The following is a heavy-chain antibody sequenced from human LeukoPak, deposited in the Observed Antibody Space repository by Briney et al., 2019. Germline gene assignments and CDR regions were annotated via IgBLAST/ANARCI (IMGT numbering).Heavy chain of an antibody. CDR1: GFTFSSYA. V-gene: IGHV3-23*01. D-gene: IGHD5-12*01. Sequence: GGSLRLSCAASGFTFSSYAVSWVRQAPGKGREWVSVISGSGGSTYYADSVKGLFTISRDNSKNTLYLQMNSQRAEDTAVYYCAKRDPGYDFDYWGQGTLVTVSS. J-gene: IGHJ4*02. CDR3: AKRDPGYDFDY. CDR2: ISGSGGST.